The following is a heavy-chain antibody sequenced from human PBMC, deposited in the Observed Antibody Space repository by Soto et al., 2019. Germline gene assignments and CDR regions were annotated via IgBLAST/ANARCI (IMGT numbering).Heavy chain of an antibody. V-gene: IGHV4-59*01. CDR2: IYYSGST. CDR1: VSSISSYY. J-gene: IGHJ4*02. Sequence: PSETLPLTCTVCVSSISSYYWSWIRQPPGKGLEWIGYIYYSGSTNYNPSLKSRVTISVDTSKNQFSLKLSSVTAAETAVYYCASGGSCYSLYCYFDXWGQGTLVTLS. D-gene: IGHD2-15*01. CDR3: ASGGSCYSLYCYFDX.